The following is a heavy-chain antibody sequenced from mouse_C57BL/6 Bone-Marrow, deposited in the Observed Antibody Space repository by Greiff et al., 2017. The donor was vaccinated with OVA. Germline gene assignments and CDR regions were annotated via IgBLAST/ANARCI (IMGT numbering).Heavy chain of an antibody. J-gene: IGHJ3*01. CDR2: ITPSTGGT. CDR1: GYSFTGYY. CDR3: ARSGDGYLFAY. D-gene: IGHD2-3*01. Sequence: VQLQQSGPELVKPGASVKISCKASGYSFTGYYMNWVKQSPEKSLEWIGEITPSTGGTTYNQKFKAKATLTVDKSSSTAYMQLKSLTSEDSAVYYCARSGDGYLFAYWGQGTLVTVSA. V-gene: IGHV1-42*01.